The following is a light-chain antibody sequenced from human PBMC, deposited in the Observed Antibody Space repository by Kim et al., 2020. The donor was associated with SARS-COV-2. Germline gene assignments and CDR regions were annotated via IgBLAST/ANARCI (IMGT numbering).Light chain of an antibody. CDR2: DNT. CDR1: SSNIGAGFD. CDR3: QSYDNSLRGYV. J-gene: IGLJ1*01. V-gene: IGLV1-40*01. Sequence: QRVTIYCTGSSSNIGAGFDVHWYQHLPGTAPKLLIFDNTNRPSGVPDRFSGSKSGTSASLAITGLQAEDEADYYCQSYDNSLRGYVFGTGTKVTVL.